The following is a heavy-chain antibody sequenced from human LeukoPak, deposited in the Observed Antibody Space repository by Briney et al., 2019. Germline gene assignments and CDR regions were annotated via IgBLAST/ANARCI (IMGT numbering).Heavy chain of an antibody. D-gene: IGHD4-17*01. V-gene: IGHV1-58*02. J-gene: IGHJ6*03. CDR2: IVVGSGNT. CDR3: AAGYGDYVDYYYYMDV. CDR1: VFTFTSSA. Sequence: GASVKVSCKDSVFTFTSSAMQWVRQARGQRLEWIGWIVVGSGNTNYAQKFQERVTITRDMSTGTAYMELSSLRSEDTAVYYCAAGYGDYVDYYYYMDVWGKGTTVTVSS.